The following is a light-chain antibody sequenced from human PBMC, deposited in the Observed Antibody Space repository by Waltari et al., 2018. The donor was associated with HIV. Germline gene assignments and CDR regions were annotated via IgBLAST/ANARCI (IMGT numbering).Light chain of an antibody. CDR1: TGPDGNGHY. Sequence: QTVVTQEPSLTVSPGGTITLTCSSATGPDGNGHYVNWCQQKPGQPPRPMMYSSTTGHALTPERYAGSLVGDRAALTLSNVWPEDQADYYCMLFFRTAYRFGGGTKVTVL. V-gene: IGLV7-43*01. CDR2: SST. CDR3: MLFFRTAYR. J-gene: IGLJ2*01.